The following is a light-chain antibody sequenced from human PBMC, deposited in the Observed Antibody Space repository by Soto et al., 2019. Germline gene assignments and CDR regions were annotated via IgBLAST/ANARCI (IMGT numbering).Light chain of an antibody. Sequence: DIVMTQSPDSLAVSLGERATLNCKSSQSVLYSSNNQNYLAWYQQRPGQPPKLLIYWASTRESGVPARFSGSGSGTDFTLTISSLQAEDVAVYYCHQYYSLPYTFGQGTKLEVK. V-gene: IGKV4-1*01. CDR3: HQYYSLPYT. CDR1: QSVLYSSNNQNY. CDR2: WAS. J-gene: IGKJ2*01.